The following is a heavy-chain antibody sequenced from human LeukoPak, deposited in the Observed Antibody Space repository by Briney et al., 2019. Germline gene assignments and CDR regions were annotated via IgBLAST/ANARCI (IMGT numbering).Heavy chain of an antibody. CDR1: GLTVSSNY. V-gene: IGHV3-23*01. CDR2: MSGSGDRT. CDR3: AKRLRDGYNSPIDY. D-gene: IGHD5-24*01. J-gene: IGHJ4*02. Sequence: PGGSLRLSCAASGLTVSSNYMSWVRQAPGKGLEWVSGMSGSGDRTDYADSVKGRFTISRDNSMNTLYLQMNSLGAEDTALYYCAKRLRDGYNSPIDYWGQGTLVTVSS.